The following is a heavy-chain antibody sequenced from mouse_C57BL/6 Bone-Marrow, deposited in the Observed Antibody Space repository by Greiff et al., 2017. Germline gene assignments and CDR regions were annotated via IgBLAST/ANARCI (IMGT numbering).Heavy chain of an antibody. J-gene: IGHJ1*03. CDR2: IYPGSGST. CDR1: GYTFTSYW. V-gene: IGHV1-55*01. Sequence: VQLLQSGAELVKPGASVKMSCKSSGYTFTSYWITWVKQRPGQGLEWIGDIYPGSGSTNYNEKFKSKATLTADTSSSTAYMQLSILTSEDSAVYYWARPYYSNYWYFDVWGTGTTVTVSS. D-gene: IGHD2-5*01. CDR3: ARPYYSNYWYFDV.